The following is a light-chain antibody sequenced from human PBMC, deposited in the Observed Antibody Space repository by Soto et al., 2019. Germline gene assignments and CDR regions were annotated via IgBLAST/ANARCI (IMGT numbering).Light chain of an antibody. CDR2: QAS. CDR3: QHYNSYSEA. Sequence: IQMTQSPSTLSGSVGDRVTITCRASQTISSWLAWYQQKPVKGPKLLLYQASTLKSWVPSRFSGSGSGTEFALTISRLQPDDFATYYCQHYNSYSEAFGQGTNVELQ. J-gene: IGKJ1*01. V-gene: IGKV1-5*03. CDR1: QTISSW.